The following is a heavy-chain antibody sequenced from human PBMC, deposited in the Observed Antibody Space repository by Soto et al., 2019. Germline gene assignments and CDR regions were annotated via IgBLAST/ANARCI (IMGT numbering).Heavy chain of an antibody. J-gene: IGHJ4*01. D-gene: IGHD3-16*01. V-gene: IGHV1-18*01. CDR2: INVYNGNT. Sequence: ASVKVSCKASGYTFTSYAISWVRQAPGQGLEWMGWINVYNGNTKYAQKFQGRVTMTTNTSTSTAYMELRSLRSEDTAVYYCARVGVGGTSDIIGYWGQGTLVTVSS. CDR3: ARVGVGGTSDIIGY. CDR1: GYTFTSYA.